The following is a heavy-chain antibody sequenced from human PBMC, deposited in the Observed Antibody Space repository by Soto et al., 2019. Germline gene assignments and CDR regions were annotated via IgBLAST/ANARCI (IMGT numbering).Heavy chain of an antibody. V-gene: IGHV3-30-3*01. CDR2: ISYDGSNK. D-gene: IGHD3-22*01. CDR1: GFTFSSYA. J-gene: IGHJ4*02. CDR3: ARKKEHYYDSSGYSIDY. Sequence: PGGSLRLSCAASGFTFSSYAMHWVRQAPGKGLEWVAVISYDGSNKYYADSVKGRFTISRDNSKNTLYLQMNSLRAEDTAVYYCARKKEHYYDSSGYSIDYWGQGTLVTVSS.